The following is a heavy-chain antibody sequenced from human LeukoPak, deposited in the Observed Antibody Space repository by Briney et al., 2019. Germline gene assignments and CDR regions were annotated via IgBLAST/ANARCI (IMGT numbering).Heavy chain of an antibody. CDR3: ARIVTGGYYDSSGYYYFDY. CDR1: GGSISSGSYY. D-gene: IGHD3-22*01. J-gene: IGHJ4*02. CDR2: IYTSGST. V-gene: IGHV4-61*02. Sequence: SETLSLTCTVSGGSISSGSYYWSWIRQPAGKGLEWIGRIYTSGSTNYNPSLKSRVTISVDTSKNQFSLKLSSVTAADTAVYYCARIVTGGYYDSSGYYYFDYWGQGTLVTVSS.